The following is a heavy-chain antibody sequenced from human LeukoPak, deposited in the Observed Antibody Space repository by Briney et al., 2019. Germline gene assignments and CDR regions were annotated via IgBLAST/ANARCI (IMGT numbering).Heavy chain of an antibody. CDR2: IYYSGST. CDR3: ARDGAPSLYDFWSGPFDP. Sequence: SETLSLTCTVSGGSISSHYWSWFRQPPGKGLEWIGYIYYSGSTNYNPSLKSRVTISVDTSKNPFSLKLSSVTAADTAVYYCARDGAPSLYDFWSGPFDPWGQGTLVTVSS. V-gene: IGHV4-59*11. CDR1: GGSISSHY. D-gene: IGHD3-3*01. J-gene: IGHJ5*02.